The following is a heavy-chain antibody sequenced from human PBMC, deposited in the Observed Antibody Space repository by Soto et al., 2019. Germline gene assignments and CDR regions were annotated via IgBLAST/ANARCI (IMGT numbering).Heavy chain of an antibody. D-gene: IGHD3-22*01. Sequence: SETLSLTCAVYGGSFSGYYWSWIRQPPGKGLEWIGEINHSGSTNYNPSLKSRVTISVDTSKNQFSLKLSSVTAADTAVYYCARGRLRITTIVARNWFDPWGQGTLVTVSS. CDR3: ARGRLRITTIVARNWFDP. CDR2: INHSGST. V-gene: IGHV4-34*01. J-gene: IGHJ5*02. CDR1: GGSFSGYY.